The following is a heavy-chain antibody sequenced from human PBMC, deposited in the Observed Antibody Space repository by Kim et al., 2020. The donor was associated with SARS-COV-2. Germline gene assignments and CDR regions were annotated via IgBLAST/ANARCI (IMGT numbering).Heavy chain of an antibody. D-gene: IGHD3-10*01. V-gene: IGHV1-3*01. Sequence: ASVKVSCKASGYTFYTFSLYWLRQAPGQRFEWMGWINGGNGNTRYSQNFQGRVIFTRDTSATTAYMELTSLTFKDTAVYYCAREGSGSYNWLDPWGQGTLVTVSS. J-gene: IGHJ5*02. CDR2: INGGNGNT. CDR1: GYTFYTFS. CDR3: AREGSGSYNWLDP.